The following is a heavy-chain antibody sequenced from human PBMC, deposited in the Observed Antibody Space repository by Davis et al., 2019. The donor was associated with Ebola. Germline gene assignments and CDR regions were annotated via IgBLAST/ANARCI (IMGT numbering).Heavy chain of an antibody. Sequence: PGGSLRLSCAASGFTFTSSAMNWVRQAPGKGLEYVSTINSNGDSTSYADSVKGRFTVSRDNSKNTLYLQMGSLRTEDTAVYYCARNSSSSWFPNYYGMDVWGQGTTVTVSS. CDR1: GFTFTSSA. D-gene: IGHD6-13*01. CDR3: ARNSSSSWFPNYYGMDV. J-gene: IGHJ6*02. CDR2: INSNGDST. V-gene: IGHV3-64*02.